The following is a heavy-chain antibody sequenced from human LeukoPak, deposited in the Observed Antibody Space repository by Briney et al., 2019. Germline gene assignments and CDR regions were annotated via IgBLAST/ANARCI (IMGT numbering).Heavy chain of an antibody. CDR2: ISYDGSNK. CDR3: AGLNCSGGSCYGWLDP. D-gene: IGHD2-15*01. J-gene: IGHJ5*02. Sequence: GGSLRLSCAASGFTFSSYGMHWVRQAPGKGLEWVAVISYDGSNKYYADSVKGRFTVSRDNAKNSLYLQLNSLRAEDTAVYYCAGLNCSGGSCYGWLDPWGQGTLATVSS. V-gene: IGHV3-30*03. CDR1: GFTFSSYG.